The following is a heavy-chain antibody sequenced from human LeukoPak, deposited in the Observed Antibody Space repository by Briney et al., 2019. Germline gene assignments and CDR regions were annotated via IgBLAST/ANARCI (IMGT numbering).Heavy chain of an antibody. CDR2: MSYNGRNE. Sequence: GGSLRLSCVGSGFDFSSYTMDWVRQAPGKGLEWLTFMSYNGRNEFYADSVKGRFAVSRDNSKSALYLQMNSLRLEDTAVYYCAKDLSIAVAALDYWGQGTLVTVSS. CDR3: AKDLSIAVAALDY. CDR1: GFDFSSYT. J-gene: IGHJ4*02. D-gene: IGHD6-19*01. V-gene: IGHV3-30*09.